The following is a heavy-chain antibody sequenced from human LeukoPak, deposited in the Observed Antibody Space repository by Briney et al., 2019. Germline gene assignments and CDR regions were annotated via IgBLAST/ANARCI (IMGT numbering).Heavy chain of an antibody. CDR1: GFTFTSYY. V-gene: IGHV1-46*03. D-gene: IGHD2-21*01. Sequence: GASVKVSCKASGFTFTSYYMHWVRQAPGQGLERMGIINPSGGSTSYPQKFQGRVTMTRDTSTSTVYMELSSLRSEDTAVYYCACVVRGAFDIWGQGTLVTVSS. CDR3: ACVVRGAFDI. CDR2: INPSGGST. J-gene: IGHJ3*02.